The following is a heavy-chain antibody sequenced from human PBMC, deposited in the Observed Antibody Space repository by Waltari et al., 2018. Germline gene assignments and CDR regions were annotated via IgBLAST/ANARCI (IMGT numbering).Heavy chain of an antibody. CDR1: GFIFSSYW. CDR2: INGDGSST. Sequence: EVQLVESGGGSVQPGGSLRLSCAASGFIFSSYWMHWVRQGPGEGLVCVSRINGDGSSTTYADSVQGRFTTTRDNAKNTLYLEMNSLRTEDTGVYYCAREENYDYAMDVWGQGTTVTVSS. J-gene: IGHJ6*02. CDR3: AREENYDYAMDV. V-gene: IGHV3-74*01.